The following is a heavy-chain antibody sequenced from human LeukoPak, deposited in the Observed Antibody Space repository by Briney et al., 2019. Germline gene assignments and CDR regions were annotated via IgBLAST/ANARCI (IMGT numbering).Heavy chain of an antibody. V-gene: IGHV3-48*03. CDR2: ISGSGTTM. D-gene: IGHD3-9*01. CDR1: GFTFSSYE. J-gene: IGHJ4*02. Sequence: GGSLRLSCVASGFTFSSYEMNWLRQSPGKGLEWVSYISGSGTTMYYADSVKGRFTISRDNAKNSLYLQMNSLRAEDTAVYYCLPVLRYFDWGPFAFDYWGQGTLVTVSS. CDR3: LPVLRYFDWGPFAFDY.